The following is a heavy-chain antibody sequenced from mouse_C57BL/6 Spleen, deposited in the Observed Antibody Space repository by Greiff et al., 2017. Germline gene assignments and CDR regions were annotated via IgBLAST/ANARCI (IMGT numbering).Heavy chain of an antibody. CDR3: ASRTGNYFDD. Sequence: VQLQQPGAELVKPGASVKLSCKASGYTFTSYWMQWVKQRPGQGLEWIGEIDPSDSYTNYNQKFKGKATLTVDTSSSTAYMQLSSLTSEDSAVYYCASRTGNYFDDWGQGTTLTVSS. V-gene: IGHV1-50*01. CDR1: GYTFTSYW. CDR2: IDPSDSYT. J-gene: IGHJ2*01. D-gene: IGHD4-1*01.